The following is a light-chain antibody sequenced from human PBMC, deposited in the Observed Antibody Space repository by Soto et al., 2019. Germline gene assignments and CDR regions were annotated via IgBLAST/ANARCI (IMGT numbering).Light chain of an antibody. Sequence: QSALTQPASVSGSPGQSITISCTGTSSDVGGYKYVSWYQQHPGKAPKLMIYEVSNRPSGVSNRFSGSKSGNTASLTISGLQAEDEADYYCSSYTSSITYVFGPGTKLTVL. V-gene: IGLV2-14*01. CDR2: EVS. J-gene: IGLJ1*01. CDR1: SSDVGGYKY. CDR3: SSYTSSITYV.